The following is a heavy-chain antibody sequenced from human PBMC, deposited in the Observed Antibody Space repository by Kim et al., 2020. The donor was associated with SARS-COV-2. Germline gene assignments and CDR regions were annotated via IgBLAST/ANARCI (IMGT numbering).Heavy chain of an antibody. CDR3: ARGNIAGPPDP. Sequence: ASVKVSGKASGYTFTSYAMHWVRQAPGQRLEGMGWINAGNGNTKYSQKFQGRVTITRDTSASTAYMELSSLRSEDTAVYYCARGNIAGPPDPWGQGTLVTVSS. V-gene: IGHV1-3*01. CDR2: INAGNGNT. D-gene: IGHD6-13*01. J-gene: IGHJ5*02. CDR1: GYTFTSYA.